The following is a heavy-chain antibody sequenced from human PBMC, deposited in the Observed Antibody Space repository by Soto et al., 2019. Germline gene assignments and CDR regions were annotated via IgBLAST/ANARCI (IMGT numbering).Heavy chain of an antibody. CDR1: GYSISSGYY. CDR3: ARAGRDGYNHDY. CDR2: IYHSGST. V-gene: IGHV4-38-2*01. D-gene: IGHD5-12*01. Sequence: SETLSLTCAVSGYSISSGYYWGWIRQPPGKGLEWIGSIYHSGSTYYNPSLKSRVTISVDTSKNQFSLKLSSVTAADTAVYYCARAGRDGYNHDYWGQGALVTVSS. J-gene: IGHJ4*02.